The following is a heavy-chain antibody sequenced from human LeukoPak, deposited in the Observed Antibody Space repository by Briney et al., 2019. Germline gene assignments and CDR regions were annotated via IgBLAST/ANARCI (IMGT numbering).Heavy chain of an antibody. CDR3: ARLNRGYYYGSGSYYGGNGFDY. Sequence: SETLSLTCAVYGGSFSGYYWSWIRQPPGKGLEWIGEINHSGSTNYNPSLKSRVTISVDTSKNQFSLKLSSVTAADTAVYYCARLNRGYYYGSGSYYGGNGFDYWGQGTLVTVSS. CDR1: GGSFSGYY. CDR2: INHSGST. V-gene: IGHV4-34*01. D-gene: IGHD3-10*01. J-gene: IGHJ4*02.